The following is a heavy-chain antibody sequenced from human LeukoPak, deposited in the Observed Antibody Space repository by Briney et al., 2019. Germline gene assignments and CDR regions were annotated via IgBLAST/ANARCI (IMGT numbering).Heavy chain of an antibody. J-gene: IGHJ4*02. CDR1: GFTFSSYS. CDR3: AKLLSRTTRSPDY. CDR2: ISSSSSTI. D-gene: IGHD1-7*01. V-gene: IGHV3-48*01. Sequence: PGGSLRLSCAASGFTFSSYSMNWVRQAPGKGLEWVSYISSSSSTIYYADSVKGRFTISRDNAKNSLYLQMNSLRAEDTAVYYCAKLLSRTTRSPDYWGQGTLVTVSS.